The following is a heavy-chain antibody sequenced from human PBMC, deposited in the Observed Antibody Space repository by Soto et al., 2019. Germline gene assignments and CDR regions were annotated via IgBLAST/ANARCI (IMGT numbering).Heavy chain of an antibody. CDR2: IYYSGST. V-gene: IGHV4-59*01. CDR3: ARGYLATDNGFDA. CDR1: GCSISSYY. J-gene: IGHJ5*02. Sequence: PXGTLDLTCAASGCSISSYYWSWTRQPPGKGLESIGYIYYSGSTNYNPSLKSRVTISVDTSKNQYSLKLSSVAAADTALYYCARGYLATDNGFDAWGQGPLVTVSS. D-gene: IGHD1-26*01.